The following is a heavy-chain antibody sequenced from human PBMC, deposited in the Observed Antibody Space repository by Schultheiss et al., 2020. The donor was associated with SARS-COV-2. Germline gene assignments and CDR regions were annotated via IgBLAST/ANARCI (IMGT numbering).Heavy chain of an antibody. CDR2: IYYSGST. V-gene: IGHV4-61*01. J-gene: IGHJ5*02. D-gene: IGHD3-3*01. Sequence: SQTLSLTCTVSGGSVSSGSYYWSWIRQPPGKGLEWIGYIYYSGSTNYNPSLKSRVTISVDTSKNQFSLKLSSVTAADTAVYYCARGGGEITIFGVVIKKHNWFDPWGQGTLVTVSS. CDR3: ARGGGEITIFGVVIKKHNWFDP. CDR1: GGSVSSGSYY.